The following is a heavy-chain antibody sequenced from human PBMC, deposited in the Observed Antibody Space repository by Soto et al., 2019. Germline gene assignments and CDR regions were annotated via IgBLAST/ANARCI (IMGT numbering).Heavy chain of an antibody. V-gene: IGHV1-18*04. J-gene: IGHJ6*02. D-gene: IGHD5-18*01. CDR2: ISAYNGNT. Sequence: ASVKVSCKASGYTFTSYGISWVRQAPGQGLEWMGWISAYNGNTNYAQKLQGRVTMTTDTSTSTAYMELRSLRSDDTAVYYCARKVDTATLDYYYGMDVWGQGTTVTVPS. CDR1: GYTFTSYG. CDR3: ARKVDTATLDYYYGMDV.